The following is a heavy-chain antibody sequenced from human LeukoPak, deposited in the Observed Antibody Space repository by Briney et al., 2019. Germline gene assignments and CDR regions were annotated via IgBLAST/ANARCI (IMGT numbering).Heavy chain of an antibody. CDR2: ITPVFGTA. CDR1: GGTFSSYA. Sequence: SVKVSCKASGGTFSSYAISWVRQAPGQGLEWMGRITPVFGTANYAQKFQGRVTITTDESTSTAYMELSSLRPEDTAVYYCAREGWLQSDAFDIWGQGTMVTVSS. V-gene: IGHV1-69*05. D-gene: IGHD5-24*01. J-gene: IGHJ3*02. CDR3: AREGWLQSDAFDI.